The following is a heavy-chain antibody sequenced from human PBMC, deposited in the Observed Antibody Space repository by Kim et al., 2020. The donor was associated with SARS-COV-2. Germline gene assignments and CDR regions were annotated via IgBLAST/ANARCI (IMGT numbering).Heavy chain of an antibody. CDR2: ISAYNDNP. D-gene: IGHD1-1*01. CDR3: ARDRGTRHAVEQGDAYS. CDR1: GFPFTYYG. Sequence: ASVKVSCKTSGFPFTYYGFSWLRQAPGQGLEWLGWISAYNDNPKYSQKLQGRVTITRDTSPSTAYMELRSLTHDDTAVDYCARDRGTRHAVEQGDAYSWGQGAPGTVSS. V-gene: IGHV1-18*01. J-gene: IGHJ5*02.